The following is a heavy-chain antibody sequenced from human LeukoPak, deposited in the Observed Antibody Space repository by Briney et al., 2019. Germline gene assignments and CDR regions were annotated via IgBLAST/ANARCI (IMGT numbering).Heavy chain of an antibody. J-gene: IGHJ4*02. CDR3: ARDLAARRKPNYFDY. CDR1: GYTFTGDY. Sequence: VASVKVSCKASGYTFTGDYMHWVRQAPGQGLEWMGWINPNSGGTNYAQKFQGRVTMTRDTSISTAYMELSRLRSDDTAVYYCARDLAARRKPNYFDYWGQGTLVTVSS. V-gene: IGHV1-2*02. CDR2: INPNSGGT. D-gene: IGHD6-6*01.